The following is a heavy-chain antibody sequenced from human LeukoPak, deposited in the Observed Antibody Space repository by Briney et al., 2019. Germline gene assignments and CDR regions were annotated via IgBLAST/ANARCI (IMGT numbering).Heavy chain of an antibody. D-gene: IGHD3-10*01. Sequence: GGSLRLSCAASGFTFSSYGMHWVRQAPGKGLEWAAFIRYDGSNKYYADSVKGRFTISRDNSKNTLYLQMNSLRAEDTAVYYCLVRGVITDYWAREPWSPSPQ. J-gene: IGHJ4*02. CDR2: IRYDGSNK. CDR1: GFTFSSYG. CDR3: LVRGVITDY. V-gene: IGHV3-30*02.